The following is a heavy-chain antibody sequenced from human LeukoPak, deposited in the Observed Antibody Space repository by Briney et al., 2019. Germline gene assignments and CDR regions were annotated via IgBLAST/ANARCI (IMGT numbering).Heavy chain of an antibody. CDR1: GGSISSYY. V-gene: IGHV4-59*01. D-gene: IGHD3-22*01. CDR2: IYYSGST. Sequence: SETLSLTCTVSGGSISSYYWSWIRQPPGKGLEWIGYIYYSGSTNYNPSLKSRVTISVDMSKNQFSLKLSSVTAADTAVYYCARETYYYDSSGYNDAFDIWGQGTMVTVSS. J-gene: IGHJ3*02. CDR3: ARETYYYDSSGYNDAFDI.